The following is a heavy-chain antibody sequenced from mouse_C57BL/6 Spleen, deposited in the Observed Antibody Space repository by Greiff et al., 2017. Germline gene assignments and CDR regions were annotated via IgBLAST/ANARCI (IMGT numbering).Heavy chain of an antibody. CDR2: INPSTGGT. D-gene: IGHD2-1*01. J-gene: IGHJ2*01. CDR1: GYSFTGYY. CDR3: ASRGYGNYGFDY. Sequence: VQLKESGPELVKPGASVKISCKASGYSFTGYYMNWVKQSPEKSLEWIGEINPSTGGTTYNQKFKAKATLTVDKSSSTAYMQLKSLTSEDSAVYYCASRGYGNYGFDYWGQGTTLTVSS. V-gene: IGHV1-42*01.